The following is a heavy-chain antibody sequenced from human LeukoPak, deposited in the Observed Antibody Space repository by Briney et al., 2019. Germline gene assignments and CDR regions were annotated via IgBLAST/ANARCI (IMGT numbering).Heavy chain of an antibody. D-gene: IGHD4-17*01. CDR1: GYTFKNYD. Sequence: ASVKVSCKASGYTFKNYDINWVRQATGQGLEWMGWMNPNFGATDYAQKFQGRFTITMDTSINTTYMELSSLRSEDTGVYYCARSRVGNGDYLFEDVWGQGTLVTVSS. J-gene: IGHJ4*02. CDR3: ARSRVGNGDYLFEDV. V-gene: IGHV1-8*03. CDR2: MNPNFGAT.